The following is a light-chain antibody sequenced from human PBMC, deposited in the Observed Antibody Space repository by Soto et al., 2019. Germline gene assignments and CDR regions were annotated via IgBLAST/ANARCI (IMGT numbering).Light chain of an antibody. Sequence: ELVLTPSPGTLSLSPGERATLSCRTSEIIRSSSLAWYQQKPGQAPRLLIDGASSRATGIPDRFSGSGSGTDFTLTITRLEPEDFAVYFCQQPGSLPRTFGQGANLEIK. CDR1: EIIRSSS. CDR3: QQPGSLPRT. CDR2: GAS. V-gene: IGKV3-20*01. J-gene: IGKJ2*01.